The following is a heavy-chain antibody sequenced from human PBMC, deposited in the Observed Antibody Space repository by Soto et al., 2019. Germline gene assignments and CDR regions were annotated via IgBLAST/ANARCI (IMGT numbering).Heavy chain of an antibody. D-gene: IGHD3-3*01. CDR1: GYSFTSYW. J-gene: IGHJ6*02. V-gene: IGHV5-51*01. CDR3: ARHAYDFWSGHPNPRYYYGMDV. CDR2: IYPGDSNT. Sequence: EVQLVQSGAEVKKPGESLKISCKGSGYSFTSYWIGWVRQMPGKGLEWMGIIYPGDSNTRYSPSLQGQVTISVDKSISTAYLKWSSLKATDTAMYYCARHAYDFWSGHPNPRYYYGMDVWGQGTTVTVSS.